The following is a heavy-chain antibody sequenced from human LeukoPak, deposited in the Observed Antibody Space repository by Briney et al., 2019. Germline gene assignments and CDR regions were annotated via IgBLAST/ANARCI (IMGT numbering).Heavy chain of an antibody. CDR1: GGTFSRYA. CDR3: ARNIVATGHFDY. Sequence: SVKVSCKASGGTFSRYAISWVRQAPGQGLEWMGGIIPIFGTANYAQKFQGRVTITADESTSTAYMELSSLRSEDTAVYYCARNIVATGHFDYWGQGTLVTVSS. J-gene: IGHJ4*02. D-gene: IGHD5-12*01. V-gene: IGHV1-69*13. CDR2: IIPIFGTA.